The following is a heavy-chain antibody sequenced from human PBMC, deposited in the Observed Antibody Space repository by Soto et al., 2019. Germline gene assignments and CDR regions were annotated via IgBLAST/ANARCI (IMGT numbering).Heavy chain of an antibody. CDR3: ARGFSDYVGYNGMDV. V-gene: IGHV1-18*01. Sequence: QVQLVQSGAEVKKPGASVKVSCKASGYTFSSNGISWVRQAPGQGLEWMGWITGNNVNTKYAQNLQGRVTVTADMSTSTAYMELRSMRSDDTAVYYCARGFSDYVGYNGMDVWGQGTTVTVSS. J-gene: IGHJ6*02. CDR2: ITGNNVNT. D-gene: IGHD4-17*01. CDR1: GYTFSSNG.